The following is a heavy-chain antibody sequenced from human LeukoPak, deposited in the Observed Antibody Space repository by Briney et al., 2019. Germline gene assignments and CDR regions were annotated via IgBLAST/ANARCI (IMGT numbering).Heavy chain of an antibody. CDR1: GFTFSSYA. CDR3: AKWMFSSTGFDY. Sequence: PGGSLRLSCAASGFTFSSYAMSWVRQAPGKGLEWVSAISGSGGSTYYADSVKGRFTISRDNSKNTLYLQMKSLRAEDTAVYYCAKWMFSSTGFDYWGQGTLVTFSS. V-gene: IGHV3-23*01. CDR2: ISGSGGST. D-gene: IGHD6-13*01. J-gene: IGHJ4*02.